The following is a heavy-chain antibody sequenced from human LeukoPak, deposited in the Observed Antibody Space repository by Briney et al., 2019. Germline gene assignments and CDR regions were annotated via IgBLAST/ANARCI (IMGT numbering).Heavy chain of an antibody. D-gene: IGHD6-6*01. CDR3: ARARIAARPDRWFDP. CDR1: GGTFSSYA. V-gene: IGHV1-2*02. CDR2: INPNSGGT. Sequence: ASVKVSCKASGGTFSSYAISWVRQAPGQGLEWMGWINPNSGGTNYAQKFQGRVTMTRDTSISTAYMELSRLRSDDTAVYYCARARIAARPDRWFDPWGQGTLVTVSS. J-gene: IGHJ5*02.